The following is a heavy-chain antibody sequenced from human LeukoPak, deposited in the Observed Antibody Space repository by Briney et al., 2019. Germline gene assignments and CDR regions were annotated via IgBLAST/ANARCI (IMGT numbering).Heavy chain of an antibody. D-gene: IGHD2-2*01. CDR2: IYTSGST. J-gene: IGHJ6*03. CDR3: ARDLGGYCSSTSCRGSYYYYYMDV. Sequence: SETLSLTCTVSGGSISSGSYYWSWIRQPAGKGLEWIGRIYTSGSTNYNPSLKSRVTISVDTSKNQVSLKLSSVTAADTAVYYCARDLGGYCSSTSCRGSYYYYYMDVWGKGTTVTTSS. CDR1: GGSISSGSYY. V-gene: IGHV4-61*02.